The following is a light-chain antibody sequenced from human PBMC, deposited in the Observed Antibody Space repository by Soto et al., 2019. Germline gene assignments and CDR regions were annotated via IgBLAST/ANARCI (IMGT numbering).Light chain of an antibody. CDR1: QSVSSNY. CDR3: QQYGSSLLYT. Sequence: ESVLTQSPGTLSLSPGERATLSCRASQSVSSNYLAWYQQKPGQAPRLLIYGASSRATGIPDRFSGSGSGTDVTLTISRLEPEDFAVYYCQQYGSSLLYTFGQGTKLEIK. CDR2: GAS. V-gene: IGKV3-20*01. J-gene: IGKJ2*01.